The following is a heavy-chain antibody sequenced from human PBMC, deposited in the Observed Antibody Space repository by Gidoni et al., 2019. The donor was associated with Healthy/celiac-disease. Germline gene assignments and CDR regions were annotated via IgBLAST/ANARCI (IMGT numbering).Heavy chain of an antibody. D-gene: IGHD3-9*01. CDR2: SSSSSSYI. V-gene: IGHV3-21*01. Sequence: EVQLVESGGGLVKPGGSLRLSCAASGFTFSSYSMNWVRQAPGKGLEWVSSSSSSSSYIYYADSVKSRFTISRDNTKNSLYLQMNGQRAEDTAVYYCARDQFYDSPIDYWGQGTLVTVSS. CDR3: ARDQFYDSPIDY. CDR1: GFTFSSYS. J-gene: IGHJ4*02.